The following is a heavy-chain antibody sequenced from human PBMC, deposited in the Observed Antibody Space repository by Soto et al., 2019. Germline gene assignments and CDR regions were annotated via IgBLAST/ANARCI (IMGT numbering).Heavy chain of an antibody. V-gene: IGHV1-69*12. CDR1: GGTFSSYA. D-gene: IGHD4-17*01. Sequence: QVQLVQSGAEVKKPGSSVKVSCKASGGTFSSYAISWVRQAPGQGLEWMGGIIPIFGTANYAQKFQGRATITADESTSTAYMDLSSLRSADTAVYYCASPPTTGNSYYYGMDVWGQGTTVTVSS. J-gene: IGHJ6*02. CDR2: IIPIFGTA. CDR3: ASPPTTGNSYYYGMDV.